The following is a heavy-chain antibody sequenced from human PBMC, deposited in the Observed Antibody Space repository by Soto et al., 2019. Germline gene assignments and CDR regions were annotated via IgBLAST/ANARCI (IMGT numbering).Heavy chain of an antibody. V-gene: IGHV3-23*01. CDR1: GLTFRGFA. D-gene: IGHD1-26*01. CDR2: NSGSGGST. CDR3: ARKWELLLDGFDP. J-gene: IGHJ5*02. Sequence: GLSLRLSSGVSGLTFRGFAMRRVRQTSRKGRGVGCTNSGSGGSTYYADSVKGRFTISRDNSKNTLYLQMNSLRAEDTAVYYCARKWELLLDGFDPRGQGTPVTVSS.